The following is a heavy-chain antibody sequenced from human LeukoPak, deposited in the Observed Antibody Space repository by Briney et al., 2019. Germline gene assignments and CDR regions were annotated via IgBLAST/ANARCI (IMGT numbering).Heavy chain of an antibody. CDR3: ARDSQRDIVVVPAAIYNY. D-gene: IGHD2-2*02. CDR2: ISSSSSYI. CDR1: GFTFSSYS. V-gene: IGHV3-21*01. J-gene: IGHJ4*02. Sequence: GGSLRLSRAASGFTFSSYSMNWVRQAPGKGLEWVSSISSSSSYIYYADSVKGRFTISRDNAKNSLYLQMNSLRAEDTAVYYCARDSQRDIVVVPAAIYNYWGQGTLVTVSS.